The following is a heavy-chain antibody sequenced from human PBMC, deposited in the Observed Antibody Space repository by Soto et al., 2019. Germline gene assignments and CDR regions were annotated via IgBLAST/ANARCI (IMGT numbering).Heavy chain of an antibody. V-gene: IGHV3-33*01. Sequence: GGSLRLSCAASGFTLSSYGSHWVRQAPGKGLEWVAVIWYDGSNKYYADSVKGRFTTSRDNSKNTLSLQMNSLRVEDTAVYYCARALTPRTAPDGLYSYYGMDVWGQGTPVTVSS. D-gene: IGHD6-13*01. CDR2: IWYDGSNK. CDR3: ARALTPRTAPDGLYSYYGMDV. J-gene: IGHJ6*02. CDR1: GFTLSSYG.